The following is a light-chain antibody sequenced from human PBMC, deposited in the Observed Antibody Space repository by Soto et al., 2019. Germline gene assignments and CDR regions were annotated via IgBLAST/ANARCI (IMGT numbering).Light chain of an antibody. V-gene: IGKV3-20*01. CDR3: QQYGSSPPTWT. J-gene: IGKJ1*01. CDR2: GSS. Sequence: EIVLTQSPGKLSLSPGERATLSCRASQSVSSSYLAWYQQKPGQAPRLIIYGSSSRATGIPDRFSGSGSGTDFTLTISRLEPEDFAVYYCQQYGSSPPTWTFGQGTKVDNK. CDR1: QSVSSSY.